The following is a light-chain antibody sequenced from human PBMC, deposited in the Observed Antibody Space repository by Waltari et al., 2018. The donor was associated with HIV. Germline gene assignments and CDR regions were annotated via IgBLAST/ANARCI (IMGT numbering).Light chain of an antibody. Sequence: IVLTQSPATLSLSPGERATLPCGASQTISNHYLAWYQQKPGLPPRLVIYDASNRAGGIPDRFGGSGSETDFTLTINRLEPDDFAVYYCQQYASSPWTFGQATKLEVK. V-gene: IGKV3D-20*01. CDR2: DAS. J-gene: IGKJ2*02. CDR3: QQYASSPWT. CDR1: QTISNHY.